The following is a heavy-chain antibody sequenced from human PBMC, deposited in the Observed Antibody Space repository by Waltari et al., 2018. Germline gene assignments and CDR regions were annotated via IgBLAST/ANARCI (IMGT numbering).Heavy chain of an antibody. CDR3: AKDQSDYGDSYFDY. V-gene: IGHV3-23*01. D-gene: IGHD4-17*01. Sequence: EVQLLESGGGLVQPGGSLRLSCAASGLTFSSYAMSWVRQAPGKGLEWVSAIRGSGGSTYYADSVKGRFTISRDNSKNTLYLQMNSLRAEDTAVYYCAKDQSDYGDSYFDYWGQGTLVTVSS. J-gene: IGHJ4*02. CDR1: GLTFSSYA. CDR2: IRGSGGST.